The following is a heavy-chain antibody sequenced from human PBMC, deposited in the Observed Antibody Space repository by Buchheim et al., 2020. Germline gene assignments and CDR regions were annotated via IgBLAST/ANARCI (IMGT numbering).Heavy chain of an antibody. CDR2: INHSGTT. Sequence: QVQLQESGPGLVKPAGTLSLTCGVSGDSISSTDWWNWVRQPPGKGLEWIGEINHSGTTNYSPSLKSRATMSVDKSKKQFSLNLSSVTAADTAVYYCARNFGLGGMDVWGRGTT. D-gene: IGHD3-16*01. CDR1: GDSISSTDW. J-gene: IGHJ6*02. CDR3: ARNFGLGGMDV. V-gene: IGHV4-4*02.